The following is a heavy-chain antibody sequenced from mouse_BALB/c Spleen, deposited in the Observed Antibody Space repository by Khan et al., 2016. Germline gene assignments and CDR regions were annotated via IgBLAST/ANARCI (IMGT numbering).Heavy chain of an antibody. V-gene: IGHV4-1*02. CDR1: GFDLSSYW. J-gene: IGHJ1*01. Sequence: EVQLVESGGGLVQPGGSLKLSCAASGFDLSSYWWSWVRQAPGKGLEWIGDINSDSSTINYPPSLKDKFIISSDNANNTLYLQMSKVRSEDTAHYYCPSTYWYVGVWGGETTVTVSS. CDR2: INSDSSTI. CDR3: PSTYWYVGV.